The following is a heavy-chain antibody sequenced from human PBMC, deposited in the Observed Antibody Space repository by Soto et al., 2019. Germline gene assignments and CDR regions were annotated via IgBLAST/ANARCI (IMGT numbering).Heavy chain of an antibody. J-gene: IGHJ4*02. V-gene: IGHV1-18*01. Sequence: GASVKVSCKASGYTFTSYGISWVRQAPGQGLEWMGWISAYNGNTNYAQKLQGRVTMTTDTSTSTAYMELRSLRSDDTAVYYCARSNAYYYDSSGYRYFDYWGQGTLVTVSS. CDR2: ISAYNGNT. CDR1: GYTFTSYG. D-gene: IGHD3-22*01. CDR3: ARSNAYYYDSSGYRYFDY.